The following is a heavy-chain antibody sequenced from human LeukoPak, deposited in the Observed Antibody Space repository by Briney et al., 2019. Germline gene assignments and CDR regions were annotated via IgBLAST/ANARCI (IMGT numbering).Heavy chain of an antibody. CDR1: GGSFSAYY. D-gene: IGHD6-13*01. V-gene: IGHV4-34*01. CDR2: INDNGST. Sequence: SETLSLTCAVYGGSFSAYYWSWIRQPPGKGLEWIGEINDNGSTNYSPSLKSRITISVRTYQTQFSLKLSSVTPAYTAVYYCARRSSWYRSRAALDIWGQGTMVTVSS. CDR3: ARRSSWYRSRAALDI. J-gene: IGHJ3*02.